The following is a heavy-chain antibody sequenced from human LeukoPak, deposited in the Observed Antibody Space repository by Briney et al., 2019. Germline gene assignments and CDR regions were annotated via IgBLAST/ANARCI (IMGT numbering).Heavy chain of an antibody. V-gene: IGHV4-30-4*08. CDR1: GGSISSGVYY. Sequence: PSETLSLTCTVSGGSISSGVYYWSWIRQPPGKGLEWIGYIYYSGSTYYNPSLKSRVTISVDTSKNQFSLKLSSVTAADTAAYYCARDLGYCSSTSCLNWFDPWGQGTLVTVSS. D-gene: IGHD2-2*01. CDR3: ARDLGYCSSTSCLNWFDP. CDR2: IYYSGST. J-gene: IGHJ5*02.